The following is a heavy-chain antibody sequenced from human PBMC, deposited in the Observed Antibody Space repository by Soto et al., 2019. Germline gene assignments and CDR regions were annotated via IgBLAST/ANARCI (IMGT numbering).Heavy chain of an antibody. D-gene: IGHD1-7*01. CDR2: ISSSSSYI. Sequence: PGGSLRLCCAASGFTFSNYAMSWVRQAPGKGLEWVSTISSSSSYIYYADSVKGRFTISRDNAKNSLYLQMNSLRAEDTAVYYCARDRLAGTTMRDAFDIWGQGTMVTVSS. V-gene: IGHV3-21*01. J-gene: IGHJ3*02. CDR3: ARDRLAGTTMRDAFDI. CDR1: GFTFSNYA.